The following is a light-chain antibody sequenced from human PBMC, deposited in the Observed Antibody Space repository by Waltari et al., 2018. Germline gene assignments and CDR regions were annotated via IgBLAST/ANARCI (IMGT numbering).Light chain of an antibody. V-gene: IGKV1-33*01. CDR3: LQYDNTPLT. Sequence: DIQMTQSPFSLSASVAVRVTIPCHAGQDICNYLNWYQQKPGKAPKLLIYVASNLDTGVPARFSGSGSGTDFTFTISSLQPEDIAIYYCLQYDNTPLTFGGGTKVEIK. J-gene: IGKJ4*01. CDR1: QDICNY. CDR2: VAS.